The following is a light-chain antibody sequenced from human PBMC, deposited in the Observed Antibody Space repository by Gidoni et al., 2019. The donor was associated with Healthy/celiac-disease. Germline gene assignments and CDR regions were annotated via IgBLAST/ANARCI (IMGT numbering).Light chain of an antibody. CDR3: SSYTSSNTVV. J-gene: IGLJ2*01. Sequence: QSALTQPASVSGSPGQSITISCTGTSSAVGGYKYVSWYQQHPGKAPKLIIYDVSSRPSGVSNRFSGSKSGNTASLAISGLQAEDEADYYCSSYTSSNTVVFGGGTKLTVL. CDR1: SSAVGGYKY. V-gene: IGLV2-14*03. CDR2: DVS.